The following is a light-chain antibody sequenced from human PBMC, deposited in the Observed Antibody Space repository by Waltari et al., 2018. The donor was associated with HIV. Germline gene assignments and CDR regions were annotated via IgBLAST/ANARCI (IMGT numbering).Light chain of an antibody. CDR2: KES. Sequence: DIHITQSPSTLSASVGDRVTITCRASQSISDFLAWYHQKPGKAPKLLIYKESSLESGVPSRFSGSGSGTEFTLTISSLQPDDFATYYCEQYNSYSFTFGPGTKVDIK. J-gene: IGKJ3*01. V-gene: IGKV1-5*03. CDR1: QSISDF. CDR3: EQYNSYSFT.